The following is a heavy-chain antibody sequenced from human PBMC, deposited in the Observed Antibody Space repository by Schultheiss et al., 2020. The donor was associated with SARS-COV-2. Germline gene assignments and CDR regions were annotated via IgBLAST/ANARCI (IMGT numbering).Heavy chain of an antibody. D-gene: IGHD3-16*01. CDR3: ARVGAGFYFDY. Sequence: GESLKISCKASGYTFTDYGISWVRQAPGQGLEWMGWISTFNGNTNYAQKFQGRVIMTTDTSTTTAYMELSRLRSDDTAVYYCARVGAGFYFDYWGQGTLVTVSS. CDR1: GYTFTDYG. J-gene: IGHJ4*02. CDR2: ISTFNGNT. V-gene: IGHV1-18*04.